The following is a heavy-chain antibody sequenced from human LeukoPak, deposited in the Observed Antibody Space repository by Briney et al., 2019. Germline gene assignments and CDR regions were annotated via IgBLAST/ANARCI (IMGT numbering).Heavy chain of an antibody. CDR3: AKDRDISSTALDY. V-gene: IGHV3-9*01. CDR2: ISWNSGSI. J-gene: IGHJ4*02. CDR1: GFTFDDYA. Sequence: GGSLRLSCAASGFTFDDYAMHWVRQAPGKGLEWVSGISWNSGSIGYADSVKGRFTIFRDNAKNSLYLQMNSLRAEDTALYYCAKDRDISSTALDYWGQGTLVTVSS. D-gene: IGHD6-6*01.